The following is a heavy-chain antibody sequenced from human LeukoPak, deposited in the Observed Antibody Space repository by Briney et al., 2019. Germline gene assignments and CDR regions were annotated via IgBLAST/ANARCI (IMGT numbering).Heavy chain of an antibody. V-gene: IGHV1-46*01. CDR3: AREGNYCSGGSCYSNYFDY. CDR2: INPSGGDT. J-gene: IGHJ4*02. D-gene: IGHD2-15*01. CDR1: GYTFTTYG. Sequence: ASVKVSCKASGYTFTTYGISWVRQAPGQGLEWMAIINPSGGDTSYAQKFQGRVTMTRDTSTSTVYMELSSLRSEDTAVYYCAREGNYCSGGSCYSNYFDYWGQGTLVTVSS.